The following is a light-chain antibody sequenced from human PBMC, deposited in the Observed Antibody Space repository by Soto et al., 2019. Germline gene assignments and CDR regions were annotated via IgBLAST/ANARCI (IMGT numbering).Light chain of an antibody. J-gene: IGLJ2*01. CDR1: SSNIGSNY. Sequence: QAVVTQPPSASGTPGQRVTISCSGASSNIGSNYVYWYQQLPGTAPKLIIYRNDQRPSGVPDRFSGSKSGTSASLAISGLRSEDEADYYCAAWDDSLSVLFGGGTKLTVL. CDR3: AAWDDSLSVL. V-gene: IGLV1-47*01. CDR2: RND.